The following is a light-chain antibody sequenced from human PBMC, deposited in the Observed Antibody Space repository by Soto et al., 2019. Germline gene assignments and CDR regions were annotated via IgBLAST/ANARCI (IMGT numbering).Light chain of an antibody. CDR3: SSYAGYSNLV. Sequence: QSALTQPPSASGSAGRSVTISCTGSSSDVGDYNYVSWYQQHPGKAPKLMIYEVNKRPSGVPDRFSGSKSGNTASLTVSGLQAEDESDYYCSSYAGYSNLVFGGGTKLTVL. CDR2: EVN. CDR1: SSDVGDYNY. V-gene: IGLV2-8*01. J-gene: IGLJ2*01.